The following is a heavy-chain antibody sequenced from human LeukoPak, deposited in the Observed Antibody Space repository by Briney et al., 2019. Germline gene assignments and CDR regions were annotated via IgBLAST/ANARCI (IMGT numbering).Heavy chain of an antibody. Sequence: SETLSLTCAVSGGSISSGGLSWSWIRQPPGKGLEWIGYIYHSGSTYYNPSLKSRVTISVDRSKNQFSLKLTSVTAADTAVYYCASGGYSSSWSPFDYWGREPWSPSPQ. D-gene: IGHD6-13*01. J-gene: IGHJ4*02. CDR3: ASGGYSSSWSPFDY. CDR1: GGSISSGGLS. V-gene: IGHV4-30-2*01. CDR2: IYHSGST.